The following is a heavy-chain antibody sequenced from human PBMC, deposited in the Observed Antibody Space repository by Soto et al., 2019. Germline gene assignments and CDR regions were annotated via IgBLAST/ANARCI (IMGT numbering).Heavy chain of an antibody. Sequence: SETLSLTCTVSGGSISSYYWGWIRQPPGKGLEWIGYIYYSGITNYSPSLKSRVTISVDTSKNQFSLKLSSVTAADTGVYYCAKAASYYDINWFDPWGQGTLVTVSS. CDR2: IYYSGIT. V-gene: IGHV4-59*01. CDR3: AKAASYYDINWFDP. D-gene: IGHD3-22*01. CDR1: GGSISSYY. J-gene: IGHJ5*02.